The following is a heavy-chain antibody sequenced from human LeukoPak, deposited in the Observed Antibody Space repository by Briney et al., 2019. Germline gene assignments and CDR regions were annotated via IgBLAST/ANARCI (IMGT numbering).Heavy chain of an antibody. D-gene: IGHD4-17*01. CDR3: ARSGYGDYEWFDP. J-gene: IGHJ5*02. CDR1: GYTFTSYY. V-gene: IGHV1-46*01. CDR2: INPSGGST. Sequence: ASVKVSCKAPGYTFTSYYMHWVRQAPGQGLEWMGIINPSGGSTSYAQKFQGRVTMTRDTSTSTVYMELSSLRSEDTAVYYCARSGYGDYEWFDPWGQGTLVTVSS.